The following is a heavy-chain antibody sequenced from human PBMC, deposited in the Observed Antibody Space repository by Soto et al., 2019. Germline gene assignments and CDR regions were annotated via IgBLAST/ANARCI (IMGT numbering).Heavy chain of an antibody. CDR1: GFSLSTSGMC. V-gene: IGHV2-70*11. CDR3: AGIGYCSSASCGYFDY. Sequence: TLSLTCTSSGFSLSTSGMCVSWIRQPPGKALEWLARIDWDDDKYYSTSLKTRLTISKDTSTNQVVLTMTNMDPVDTATYYCAGIGYCSSASCGYFDYWGQGTLVTVS. J-gene: IGHJ4*02. D-gene: IGHD2-2*03. CDR2: IDWDDDK.